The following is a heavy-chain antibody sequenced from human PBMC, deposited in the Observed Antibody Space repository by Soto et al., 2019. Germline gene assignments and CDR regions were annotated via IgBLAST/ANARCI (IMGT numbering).Heavy chain of an antibody. CDR1: GFTFSIYA. CDR3: AKGEINSSPLFYIDF. Sequence: HPGGPLRLSCAASGFTFSIYAMTWVRQAPGKGLEWVSSMSRNGDKTYYADSVKGRFTISRDNSKNSLYLQMNSLRAEDTAIYYCAKGEINSSPLFYIDFWGPGTLVTGSS. D-gene: IGHD3-22*01. CDR2: MSRNGDKT. J-gene: IGHJ4*02. V-gene: IGHV3-23*01.